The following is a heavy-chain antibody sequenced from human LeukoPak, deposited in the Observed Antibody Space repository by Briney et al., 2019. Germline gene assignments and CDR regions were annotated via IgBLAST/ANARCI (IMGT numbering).Heavy chain of an antibody. CDR1: GDSISSYY. V-gene: IGHV4-59*01. J-gene: IGHJ4*02. CDR3: ARGEWEIGLFFDY. Sequence: SETLSLICTVSGDSISSYYWSWIRQPPGKGLEWIGYIFNSGSTNYNPSLKSRVTISVDTSKNQFSLKLSSVTAADTAVYYCARGEWEIGLFFDYWGQGTLVTVSS. CDR2: IFNSGST. D-gene: IGHD1-26*01.